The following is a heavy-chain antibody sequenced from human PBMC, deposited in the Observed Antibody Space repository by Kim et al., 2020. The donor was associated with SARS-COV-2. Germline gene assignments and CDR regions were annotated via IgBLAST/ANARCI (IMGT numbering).Heavy chain of an antibody. V-gene: IGHV3-66*01. Sequence: GGSLRLSCAASGFTVSSNYMSWVRQAPGKGLEWVSVIYSGGSTYYADSVKGRFTISRDNSKNTLYLQMNSLRAEDTAVYYCARDLCSGGSCYEDYWGQGTLVTVSS. D-gene: IGHD2-15*01. CDR2: IYSGGST. J-gene: IGHJ4*02. CDR1: GFTVSSNY. CDR3: ARDLCSGGSCYEDY.